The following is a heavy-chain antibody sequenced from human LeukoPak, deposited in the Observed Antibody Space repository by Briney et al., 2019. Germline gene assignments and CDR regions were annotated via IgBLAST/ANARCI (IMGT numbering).Heavy chain of an antibody. J-gene: IGHJ4*02. CDR2: IYYSGST. CDR3: ARGYSGYDYQAVFDY. V-gene: IGHV4-30-4*01. Sequence: SETLSLTCTVSGGSISSGDYYWSWIRQPPGKGLEWIGYIYYSGSTYYNPSLKSRVTISVDTSKNQFSLKLSSVTAADTAVYYCARGYSGYDYQAVFDYWGQETLVTVSS. CDR1: GGSISSGDYY. D-gene: IGHD5-12*01.